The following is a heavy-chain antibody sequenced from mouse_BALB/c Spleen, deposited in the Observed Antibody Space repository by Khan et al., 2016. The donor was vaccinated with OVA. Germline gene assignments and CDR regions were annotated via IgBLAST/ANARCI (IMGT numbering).Heavy chain of an antibody. D-gene: IGHD2-2*01. CDR3: ARAGSGSFGF. V-gene: IGHV1-77*01. J-gene: IGHJ3*01. CDR1: GYTFTDFY. CDR2: IYPGSANT. Sequence: QVQLQQSGAELARPGASVKLSCKTSGYTFTDFYINWVKQRTGQGLEWIGDIYPGSANTYYNEKFKGKATLTVDKSSSTAYMQPSSLTSEDSAVYFCARAGSGSFGFWGQGTLVTVSA.